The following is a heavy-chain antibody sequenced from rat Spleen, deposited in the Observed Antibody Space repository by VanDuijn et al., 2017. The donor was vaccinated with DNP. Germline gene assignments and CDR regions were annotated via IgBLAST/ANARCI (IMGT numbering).Heavy chain of an antibody. D-gene: IGHD1-1*01. CDR3: TRQYYYSGDDNWFAY. V-gene: IGHV5-34*01. CDR1: GFTFRDYG. Sequence: EVQLVESGGGLVQPGRSLKLSCFASGFTFRDYGMNWIRQAPGKGLEWISSISHSGTYIYYADTVKGRFTISRDNAKSSLYLQMNSLKSEDTATYYCTRQYYYSGDDNWFAYWGQGTLVTVSS. CDR2: ISHSGTYI. J-gene: IGHJ3*01.